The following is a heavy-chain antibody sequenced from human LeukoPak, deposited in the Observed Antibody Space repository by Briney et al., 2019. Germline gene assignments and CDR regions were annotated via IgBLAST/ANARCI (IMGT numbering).Heavy chain of an antibody. V-gene: IGHV1-2*02. CDR3: AREAGVIVGATYFDY. CDR2: INPNSGGT. CDR1: GYTFTGYY. D-gene: IGHD1-26*01. Sequence: ASVKVSCKASGYTFTGYYMHWVRQAPGQGLEWMGWINPNSGGTNYAQKFQGRVTMTRDTSISTAYMELSRLRSDDTAVYYCAREAGVIVGATYFDYWGQGTLVTVSS. J-gene: IGHJ4*02.